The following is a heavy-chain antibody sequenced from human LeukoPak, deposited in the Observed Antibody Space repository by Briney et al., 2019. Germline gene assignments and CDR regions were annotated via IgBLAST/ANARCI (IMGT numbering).Heavy chain of an antibody. D-gene: IGHD6-13*01. J-gene: IGHJ4*02. Sequence: ASVKVSCKASGYIFIGYYIHWVRQAPGQGLEWMGWINPNSGGTNYAQKFQGRVTMTRDTSISTAYMELSRLRSDDTAVYYCARRGSSWYYFDYWGQGTLVTVSS. V-gene: IGHV1-2*02. CDR3: ARRGSSWYYFDY. CDR2: INPNSGGT. CDR1: GYIFIGYY.